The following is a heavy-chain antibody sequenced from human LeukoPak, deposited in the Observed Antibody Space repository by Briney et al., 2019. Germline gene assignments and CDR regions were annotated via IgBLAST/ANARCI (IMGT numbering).Heavy chain of an antibody. CDR1: GYTYTNYG. V-gene: IGHV1-18*01. CDR2: ISAYNSNT. D-gene: IGHD3-16*02. Sequence: ASVKVSCKASGYTYTNYGISWVRQAPGQGLEWMGWISAYNSNTNYAQNLQGRVTMTTDTSTSTAYMELRSLRSDDTAVYYCARDLTMITFGGVIAYYMDVWGKGTTVTISS. J-gene: IGHJ6*03. CDR3: ARDLTMITFGGVIAYYMDV.